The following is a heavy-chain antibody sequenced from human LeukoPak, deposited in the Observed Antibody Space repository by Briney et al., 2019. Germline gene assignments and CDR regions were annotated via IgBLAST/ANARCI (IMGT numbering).Heavy chain of an antibody. V-gene: IGHV4-34*01. D-gene: IGHD3-3*01. Sequence: TSSETLSLTCAVYGGSFSGYYWSWIRHPPGKGLEWIGEINHSGSTNYNPSLKSRVTISVDTSKNQLSLKLSSVTAADTAVYYCARVRSLRITIFGVVSPYFDYWGQGTLVTVSS. CDR1: GGSFSGYY. CDR2: INHSGST. J-gene: IGHJ4*02. CDR3: ARVRSLRITIFGVVSPYFDY.